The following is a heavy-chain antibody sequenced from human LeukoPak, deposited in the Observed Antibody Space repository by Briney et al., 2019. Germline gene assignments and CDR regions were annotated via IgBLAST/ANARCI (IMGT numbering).Heavy chain of an antibody. CDR1: GGSISSGDHY. CDR3: ARGFGYDFADY. J-gene: IGHJ4*02. CDR2: ITLYSDTP. V-gene: IGHV4-30-4*01. D-gene: IGHD2-2*01. Sequence: PSQTLSLTCSVSGGSISSGDHYWTWIRQPPGGGLEWMGFITLYSDTPSYNPSLKSRLMISVDTSKNQFSLTLTSVTAADTAVYFCARGFGYDFADYWGQGILVTVSS.